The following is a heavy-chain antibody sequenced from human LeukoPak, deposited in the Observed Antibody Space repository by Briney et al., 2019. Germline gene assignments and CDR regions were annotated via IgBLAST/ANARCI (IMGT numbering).Heavy chain of an antibody. Sequence: GASVKVSCKASGYTFTSYGSSWVRQAPGQVLEWMGWISANDGNTDYPQKLQGRVTMTTDTSTSTAYMELRSLRSDDTAVYYCARESHVTREDYWGQGTLVTVSS. D-gene: IGHD3-10*01. J-gene: IGHJ4*02. CDR1: GYTFTSYG. V-gene: IGHV1-18*01. CDR2: ISANDGNT. CDR3: ARESHVTREDY.